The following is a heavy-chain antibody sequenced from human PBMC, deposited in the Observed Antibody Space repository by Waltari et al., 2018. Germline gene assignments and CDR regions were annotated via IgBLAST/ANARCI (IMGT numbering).Heavy chain of an antibody. Sequence: EVQLVESGGGLVKPGGSLSLSCAASGFTFSNAWLSWVPPAPGKGLEWVGRIKSKTDGGTTDYAAPVKGRFTISRDDSKNTLYLQMNSLKTEDTAVYYCTTVFKVVADLGYWGQGTLVTVSS. V-gene: IGHV3-15*01. J-gene: IGHJ4*02. CDR2: IKSKTDGGTT. D-gene: IGHD2-15*01. CDR1: GFTFSNAW. CDR3: TTVFKVVADLGY.